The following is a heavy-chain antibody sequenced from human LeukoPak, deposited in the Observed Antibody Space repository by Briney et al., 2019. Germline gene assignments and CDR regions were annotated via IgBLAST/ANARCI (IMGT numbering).Heavy chain of an antibody. J-gene: IGHJ4*02. D-gene: IGHD5-24*01. V-gene: IGHV3-30-3*01. Sequence: GGSLRLSCAASGFTFSSYAMHWVRQAPGKGLEWVAVISYDGSNKYYADSVKGRFTISRDNSKNTLYLQMNSLRAEDTAVYYCARAYGDGYNLPFDYWGQGTLVTVSS. CDR2: ISYDGSNK. CDR1: GFTFSSYA. CDR3: ARAYGDGYNLPFDY.